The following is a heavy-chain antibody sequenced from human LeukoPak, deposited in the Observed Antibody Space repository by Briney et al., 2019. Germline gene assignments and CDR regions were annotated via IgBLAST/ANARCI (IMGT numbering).Heavy chain of an antibody. Sequence: GGSLRLSCAASGFTVSSNYMSWVRQAPGKGLEWVSVIYSGGSTYYADSVKGRFTISRDNSKNMLYLQMNSLRDDDTGVYYCARDRRATPMYFFDFWGQGIPVTVSS. J-gene: IGHJ4*02. V-gene: IGHV3-53*01. CDR3: ARDRRATPMYFFDF. CDR2: IYSGGST. D-gene: IGHD2-15*01. CDR1: GFTVSSNY.